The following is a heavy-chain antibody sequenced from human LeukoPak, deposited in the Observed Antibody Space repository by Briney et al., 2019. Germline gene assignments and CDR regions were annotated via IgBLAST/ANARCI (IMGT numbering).Heavy chain of an antibody. V-gene: IGHV4-59*11. Sequence: SETLSLTCTVTGGSIRDHYWSWLRQPPGKELEWVGYVYYTGSTIYNPSLRSRVTISADTSKNQFSLVLSSVTAADTAVYYCARGQVVRDYWGQGTLVTVSS. CDR2: VYYTGST. CDR3: ARGQVVRDY. D-gene: IGHD2-15*01. J-gene: IGHJ4*02. CDR1: GGSIRDHY.